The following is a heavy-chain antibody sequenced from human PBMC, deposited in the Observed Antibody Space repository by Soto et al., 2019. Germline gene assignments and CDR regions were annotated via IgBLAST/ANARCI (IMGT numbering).Heavy chain of an antibody. D-gene: IGHD6-13*01. CDR1: GGTFSSYA. J-gene: IGHJ6*02. CDR2: IIPIFGTA. Sequence: KVSCKASGGTFSSYAISWVRQAPGQGLEWMGGIIPIFGTANYAQKFQGRVTITADESTSTAYMELSSLRSEDTAVYYCARDREAAAGSYYGMDVWGQGTTVTVSS. V-gene: IGHV1-69*01. CDR3: ARDREAAAGSYYGMDV.